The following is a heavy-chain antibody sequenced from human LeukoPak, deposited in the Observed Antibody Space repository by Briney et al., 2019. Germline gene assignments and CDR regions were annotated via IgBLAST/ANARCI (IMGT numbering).Heavy chain of an antibody. CDR2: ISAYNGNT. D-gene: IGHD3-22*01. Sequence: GASVKVSCKASGYTFTSYGISWVRLAPGQGLEWMGWISAYNGNTNYAQKLQGRVTMTTDTSTSTAYMELRSLRSDDTAVYYCAREGGGDYYDSSGHMAFDYWGQGTLVTVSS. V-gene: IGHV1-18*01. J-gene: IGHJ4*02. CDR1: GYTFTSYG. CDR3: AREGGGDYYDSSGHMAFDY.